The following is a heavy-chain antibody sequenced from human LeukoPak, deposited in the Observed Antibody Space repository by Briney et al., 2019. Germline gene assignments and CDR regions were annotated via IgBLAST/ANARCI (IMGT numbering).Heavy chain of an antibody. CDR2: ISYDGSNK. D-gene: IGHD6-13*01. Sequence: GRSLRLSCAASGFTFSSYAMHWVRQAPGKGLEWVAVISYDGSNKYYADSVKGRFTISRDNSKNTLYLQMNSLRAEDTAVYYCARDLVAAAGTDEDYWGQGTLVTVSS. CDR1: GFTFSSYA. CDR3: ARDLVAAAGTDEDY. V-gene: IGHV3-30*04. J-gene: IGHJ4*02.